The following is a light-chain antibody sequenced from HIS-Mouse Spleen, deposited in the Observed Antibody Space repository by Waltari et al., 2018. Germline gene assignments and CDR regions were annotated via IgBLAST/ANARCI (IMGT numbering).Light chain of an antibody. CDR1: SSYVWSYHL. V-gene: IGLV2-23*01. CDR3: CSYAGSSTYWV. CDR2: EGS. Sequence: QSALTQPASVSGSPGQSITISCPGTSSYVWSYHLVSWYQQHPGKAPKLMIYEGSKRPSGVSNRFSGSKSGNTASLTISGLQAEDEADYYCCSYAGSSTYWVFGGGTKLTVL. J-gene: IGLJ3*02.